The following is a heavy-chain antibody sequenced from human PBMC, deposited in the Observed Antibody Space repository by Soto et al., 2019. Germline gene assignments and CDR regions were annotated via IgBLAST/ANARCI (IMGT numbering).Heavy chain of an antibody. CDR1: GGTFSSYA. CDR2: IIPIFGTA. V-gene: IGHV1-69*01. CDR3: ARSSAIAAAGDYYYDLDV. J-gene: IGHJ6*02. D-gene: IGHD6-13*01. Sequence: QVQLVQSGAEVKKPGSSVKVSCKASGGTFSSYAISWVRQAPGQGLEWMGGIIPIFGTANYAQKFQGRVTITADESTSTAYMELSSLRSEDTAVYYCARSSAIAAAGDYYYDLDVWGQGTTVTVSS.